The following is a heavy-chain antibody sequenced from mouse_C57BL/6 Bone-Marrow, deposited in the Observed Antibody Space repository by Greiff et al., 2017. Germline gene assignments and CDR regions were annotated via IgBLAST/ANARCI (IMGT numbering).Heavy chain of an antibody. D-gene: IGHD1-1*01. CDR3: ARGGLRLYYFDY. CDR2: IDPSDSYT. CDR1: GYTFTSYW. Sequence: QVQLQQSGAELVKPGASVKLSCKASGYTFTSYWMQWVKQRPGQGLEWIGEIDPSDSYTNYNQKFKGKATLTVDTSSSTAYMQLSSLTSEDSAVYCCARGGLRLYYFDYWGQGTTLTVSS. J-gene: IGHJ2*01. V-gene: IGHV1-50*01.